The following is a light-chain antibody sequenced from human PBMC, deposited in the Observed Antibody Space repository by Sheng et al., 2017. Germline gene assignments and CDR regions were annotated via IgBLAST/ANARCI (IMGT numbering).Light chain of an antibody. V-gene: IGLV3-21*04. J-gene: IGLJ1*01. CDR3: QIWDSRSDQFV. Sequence: SYVLTQPPSVSVAPGETARIACGGNNIGSKSVHWYQRRPGQAPALVISYDRDRPSVIPERFSGSNSGDTATLTIVRVEAGDEADYFCQIWDSRSDQFVFGPGTKVTVL. CDR2: YDR. CDR1: NIGSKS.